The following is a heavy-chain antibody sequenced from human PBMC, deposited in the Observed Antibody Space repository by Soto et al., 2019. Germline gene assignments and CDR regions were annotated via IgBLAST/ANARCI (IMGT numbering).Heavy chain of an antibody. CDR3: ARDHHSFYDTSGYYPYFDY. V-gene: IGHV4-61*01. CDR2: IYYSGST. J-gene: IGHJ4*02. Sequence: SETLSLTCTVSCGSVNTAPYYWSWIRQPPGKGLEWIGYIYYSGSTNYNPSLKSRVGISLDTSKNQFSLNLSSVTAADTAVYFCARDHHSFYDTSGYYPYFDYWGQGTLVTVSS. D-gene: IGHD3-22*01. CDR1: CGSVNTAPYY.